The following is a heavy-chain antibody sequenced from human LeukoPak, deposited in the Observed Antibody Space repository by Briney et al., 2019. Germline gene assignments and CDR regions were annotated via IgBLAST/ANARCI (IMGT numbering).Heavy chain of an antibody. V-gene: IGHV4-34*01. J-gene: IGHJ4*02. D-gene: IGHD3-10*01. CDR1: GGSFSGYY. Sequence: SETLSLTCAVYGGSFSGYYWSWIRQPPGKGLEWIGEINHSGSTKYNPSLKSRVTISVDTSKTQFSLKLSSVTAADTAVYYCARGHYYGSGSYYRLDYWGQGTLVTVSS. CDR2: INHSGST. CDR3: ARGHYYGSGSYYRLDY.